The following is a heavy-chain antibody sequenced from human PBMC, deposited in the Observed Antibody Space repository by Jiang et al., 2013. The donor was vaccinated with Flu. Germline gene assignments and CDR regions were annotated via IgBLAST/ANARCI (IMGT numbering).Heavy chain of an antibody. D-gene: IGHD5-12*01. J-gene: IGHJ6*02. CDR2: INPSGGST. V-gene: IGHV1-46*01. CDR3: ARDRPRGYSGYDLDSSGWYRGRYYYYGMDV. Sequence: GAEVKKPGASVKVSCKASGYTFTSYYMHWVRQAPGQGLEWMGIINPSGGSTSYAQKFQGRVTMTRDTSTSTVYMELSSLRSEDTAVYYCARDRPRGYSGYDLDSSGWYRGRYYYYGMDVWGQGTTVTVSS. CDR1: GYTFTSYY.